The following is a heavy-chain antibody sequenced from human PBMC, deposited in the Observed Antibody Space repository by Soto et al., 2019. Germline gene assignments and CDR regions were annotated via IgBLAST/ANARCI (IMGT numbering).Heavy chain of an antibody. J-gene: IGHJ4*02. V-gene: IGHV3-7*01. CDR3: ARVEIGSYDY. D-gene: IGHD1-26*01. CDR1: XXXXXSXX. CDR2: INQDGSDK. Sequence: EVQLVESGGGLVQPGGSLXXSCXXXXXXXXSXXXSXVRQAPGKGLEWVANINQDGSDKRCVDSVKGRFTISRDNARNSLYLQMNSLRVEDTAVYYCARVEIGSYDYWGQGALVTVSS.